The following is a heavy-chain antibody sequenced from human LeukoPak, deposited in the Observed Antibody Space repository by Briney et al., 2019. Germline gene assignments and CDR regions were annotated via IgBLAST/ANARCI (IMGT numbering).Heavy chain of an antibody. CDR1: GFTLSSYW. CDR3: ARELGRYYMDV. Sequence: GGSLRLSRAASGFTLSSYWMSWARQAPGKGREGVADIKQDGSEKYYVDSLKARYTISRDTAKSSLYLQMNSLTSEATPVYYYARELGRYYMDVWGKGTSVTVSS. V-gene: IGHV3-7*01. J-gene: IGHJ6*03. CDR2: IKQDGSEK.